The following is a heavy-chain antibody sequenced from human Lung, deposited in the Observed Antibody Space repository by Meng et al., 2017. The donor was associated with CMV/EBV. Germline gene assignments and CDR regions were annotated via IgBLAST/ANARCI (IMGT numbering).Heavy chain of an antibody. D-gene: IGHD4-11*01. Sequence: GESLKISCAASGFTFSSYEMNWVRQAPGKGLEWVSYIRSSCSTIYYAGSVKGRFTISRDNAKNSLYLQMNSLRAEDTAVYYCARDRTVTTSLYYYYYGMDVWGQGXTVTVSS. CDR2: IRSSCSTI. CDR3: ARDRTVTTSLYYYYYGMDV. V-gene: IGHV3-48*03. J-gene: IGHJ6*02. CDR1: GFTFSSYE.